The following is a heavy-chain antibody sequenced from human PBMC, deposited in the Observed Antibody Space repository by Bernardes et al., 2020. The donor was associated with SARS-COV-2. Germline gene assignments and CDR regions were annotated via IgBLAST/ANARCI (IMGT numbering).Heavy chain of an antibody. CDR1: GYSLTDYG. CDR2: ISAFNGNT. D-gene: IGHD3-22*01. V-gene: IGHV1-18*01. CDR3: ARASENYYDRSGNYYSDAFDI. J-gene: IGHJ3*02. Sequence: ASVKVSCKVSGYSLTDYGLSWVRQAPGQGLEWMGWISAFNGNTNYAQKVQDRVTLTADTSTSTVYMELRSLRSDDTAVYYCARASENYYDRSGNYYSDAFDIWGQGTMVTVSP.